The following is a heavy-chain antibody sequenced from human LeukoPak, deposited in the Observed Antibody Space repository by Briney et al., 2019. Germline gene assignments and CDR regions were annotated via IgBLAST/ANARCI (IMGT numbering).Heavy chain of an antibody. J-gene: IGHJ4*02. Sequence: GGSLRLSCAASGFTFSRYWMHWVRQAPGKGLVWVSRFNSDGSSTSYADSVKGRFTISRDNAKNTLYLQMNSLRAEDTAVYYCARALSDYDFDYWGQGTLVTVSS. D-gene: IGHD4-17*01. CDR3: ARALSDYDFDY. CDR1: GFTFSRYW. V-gene: IGHV3-74*01. CDR2: FNSDGSST.